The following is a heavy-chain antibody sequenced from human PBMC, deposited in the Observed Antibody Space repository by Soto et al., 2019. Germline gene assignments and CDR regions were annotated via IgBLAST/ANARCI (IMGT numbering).Heavy chain of an antibody. D-gene: IGHD3-3*01. CDR1: GGAFSGYY. CDR2: INHSGST. CDR3: ARSTYYDFWSGYYVYYYRMNV. J-gene: IGHJ6*02. V-gene: IGHV4-34*01. Sequence: PSGTLSLTCAVYGGAFSGYYWSWIRQPPGKGLEWIGEINHSGSTNYNPSLKSRVTISVDTSKNQFSLKLSSVTAADTAVYYCARSTYYDFWSGYYVYYYRMNVWGQGTTVTVSS.